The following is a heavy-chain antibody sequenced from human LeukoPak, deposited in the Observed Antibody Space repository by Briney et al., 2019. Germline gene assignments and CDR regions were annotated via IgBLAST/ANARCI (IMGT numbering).Heavy chain of an antibody. V-gene: IGHV3-23*01. Sequence: GGSLRLSCVASGFTFSTSAMSWVRQAPGKGLEWVSAISGSGGKTYYADSVKGRFTISRDDSQNTLYLYMDSLRADDTAVYYCGKEMTSMVTVEYWGQGTLVTVSS. D-gene: IGHD5-18*01. J-gene: IGHJ4*02. CDR1: GFTFSTSA. CDR2: ISGSGGKT. CDR3: GKEMTSMVTVEY.